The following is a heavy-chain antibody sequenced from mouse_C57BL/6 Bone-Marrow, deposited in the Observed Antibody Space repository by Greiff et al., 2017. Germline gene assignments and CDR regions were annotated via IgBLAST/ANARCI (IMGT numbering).Heavy chain of an antibody. CDR1: GYTFTSYW. CDR3: GMFAY. V-gene: IGHV1-7*01. J-gene: IGHJ3*01. CDR2: INPSSGYT. Sequence: VQLQQSGAELAKPGASVKLSCKASGYTFTSYWMHWVKQRPGQGLEWIGYINPSSGYTKYNQKFKDKATLTADKPSSTAYMQLSSLTYEDSAVYYCGMFAYWGQGTLVTVSA.